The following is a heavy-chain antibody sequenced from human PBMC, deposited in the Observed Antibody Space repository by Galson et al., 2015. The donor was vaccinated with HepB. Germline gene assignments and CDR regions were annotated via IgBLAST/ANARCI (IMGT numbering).Heavy chain of an antibody. J-gene: IGHJ4*02. CDR1: GYTFTSYA. Sequence: SVKVSCKASGYTFTSYAMHWVRQAPGQRLEWMGWINAGNGNTKYSQKFQGRVTITRDTSASTAYMELSSLRSEDTAVYYCARVWGSYRYNVYDYWGQGTLVTVSS. D-gene: IGHD3-16*02. CDR3: ARVWGSYRYNVYDY. CDR2: INAGNGNT. V-gene: IGHV1-3*01.